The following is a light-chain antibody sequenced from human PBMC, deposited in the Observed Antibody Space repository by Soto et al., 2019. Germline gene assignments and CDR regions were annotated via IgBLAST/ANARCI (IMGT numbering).Light chain of an antibody. Sequence: DIQMTQSPSTLSASVGDRVTLTCRASQTISTWLAWYQQKPGKAPKLLIYKASSLESGVPSRFSGSGSGTEFTLTISSLQPDDFATYYCQQYNTDSPTWTFGQGTNVESK. V-gene: IGKV1-5*03. CDR2: KAS. CDR3: QQYNTDSPTWT. J-gene: IGKJ1*01. CDR1: QTISTW.